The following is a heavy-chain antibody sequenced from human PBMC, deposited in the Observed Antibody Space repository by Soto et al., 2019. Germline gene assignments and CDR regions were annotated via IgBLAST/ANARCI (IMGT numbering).Heavy chain of an antibody. CDR2: TSSNNGKT. J-gene: IGHJ4*02. Sequence: ASVKVSCKTSGYSSTTYGISWVRQAPGQGLEWMGWTSSNNGKTKYAQKFQGRVTMTTDKSTNTVHMELRSLRSGDTAVYYCARTSVAQSEDYFDFWGQGNLVTFSS. CDR3: ARTSVAQSEDYFDF. V-gene: IGHV1-18*01. D-gene: IGHD5-12*01. CDR1: GYSSTTYG.